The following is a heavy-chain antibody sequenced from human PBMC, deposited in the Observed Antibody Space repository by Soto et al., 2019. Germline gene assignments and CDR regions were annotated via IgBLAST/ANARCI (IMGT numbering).Heavy chain of an antibody. CDR1: GGSISSGNYY. Sequence: PSETLSLTCTVSGGSISSGNYYWSWIRQPPGKGLEWIGYINYSGSSYYNPSLKSRVTISVDMSKNQFSLKLSSVTAADTAMYYCATYHSERSGYPNWFDPWGKGTLVTVSS. CDR3: ATYHSERSGYPNWFDP. CDR2: INYSGSS. D-gene: IGHD3-22*01. V-gene: IGHV4-30-4*01. J-gene: IGHJ5*02.